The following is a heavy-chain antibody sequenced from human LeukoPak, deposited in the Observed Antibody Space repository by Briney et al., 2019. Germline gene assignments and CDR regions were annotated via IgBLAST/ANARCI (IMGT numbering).Heavy chain of an antibody. CDR2: IKSKTDGGTT. CDR1: GFTFSNAW. J-gene: IGHJ5*02. CDR3: TTDPNSYYDFWSGYYDWFDP. Sequence: GGSLRLSCAASGFTFSNAWMSWVRQAPGKGLEWVGRIKSKTDGGTTDYAAPVKGRFTISRDDSKNTLYLQMNSLKTEDTAVYYCTTDPNSYYDFWSGYYDWFDPWGQGTLVTVSS. D-gene: IGHD3-3*01. V-gene: IGHV3-15*01.